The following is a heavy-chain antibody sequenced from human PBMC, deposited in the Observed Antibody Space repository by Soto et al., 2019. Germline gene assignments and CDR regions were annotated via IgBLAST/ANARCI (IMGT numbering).Heavy chain of an antibody. CDR3: EKDRGYCSSTSCYSGLDV. CDR2: ISGSGGST. CDR1: GFTFSSYA. V-gene: IGHV3-23*01. D-gene: IGHD2-2*03. Sequence: GGSLRLSCAASGFTFSSYAMSWVRQAPGKGLEWVSAISGSGGSTYYADSVKGRFTISRDNSKNTLYLQMNSLRAEDTAVYYCEKDRGYCSSTSCYSGLDVWGQGTRVTFSS. J-gene: IGHJ6*02.